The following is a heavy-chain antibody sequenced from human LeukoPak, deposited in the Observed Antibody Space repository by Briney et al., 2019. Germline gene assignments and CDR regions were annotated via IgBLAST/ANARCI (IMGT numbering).Heavy chain of an antibody. CDR1: GFTFSSYA. Sequence: GGSLRFSCAASGFTFSSYAMSWVRQAPGKGLEWVSAISGSGGSTYYADSVKGRFTISRDNSKNTLYLQMNSLRAEDTAVYYCAPAPYSSSWHFDYWGQGTLVTVSS. V-gene: IGHV3-23*01. CDR2: ISGSGGST. CDR3: APAPYSSSWHFDY. J-gene: IGHJ4*02. D-gene: IGHD6-13*01.